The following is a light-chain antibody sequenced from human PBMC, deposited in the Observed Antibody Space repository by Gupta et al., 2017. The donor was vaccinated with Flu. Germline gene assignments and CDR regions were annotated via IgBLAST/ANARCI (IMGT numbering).Light chain of an antibody. CDR3: QQRSNWPPLT. CDR2: DAS. CDR1: QSFSNY. Sequence: EIVLPPSPATLPLSPGESATLSCRASQSFSNYLAWYQQKPGQPPRLLIYDASSRATGIPARFSGSGSGTDFTLTISSLEPEDFAVYYCQQRSNWPPLTFGGGTKVEIK. V-gene: IGKV3-11*01. J-gene: IGKJ4*01.